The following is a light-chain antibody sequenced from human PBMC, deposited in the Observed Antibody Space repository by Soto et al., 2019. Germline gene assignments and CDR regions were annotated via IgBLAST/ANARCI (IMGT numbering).Light chain of an antibody. J-gene: IGKJ2*01. CDR1: QSISVY. CDR2: GGS. CDR3: HQYATSSPT. Sequence: DIQMTQSPSTLSASVGDRVTITCRASQSISVYLAWYQQRPREAPKLLIYGGSSLESGVPSGFSGSGSGTEFTLTISSLQPTDFATYYCHQYATSSPTFGQGTKLEI. V-gene: IGKV1-5*01.